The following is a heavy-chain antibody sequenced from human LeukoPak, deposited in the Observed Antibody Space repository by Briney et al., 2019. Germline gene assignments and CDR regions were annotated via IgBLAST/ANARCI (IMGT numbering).Heavy chain of an antibody. D-gene: IGHD3-22*01. V-gene: IGHV4-30-4*08. CDR3: ARGSSGSRNY. CDR2: IYYSGST. J-gene: IGHJ4*02. Sequence: SETLSLTCTVSGGSISSGDYYWSWIRQPPGKGLEWIGYIYYSGSTYYNPSLKSRATISVDTSKNQFSLKLSSVTAADTAVYYCARGSSGSRNYWGQGTLVTVSS. CDR1: GGSISSGDYY.